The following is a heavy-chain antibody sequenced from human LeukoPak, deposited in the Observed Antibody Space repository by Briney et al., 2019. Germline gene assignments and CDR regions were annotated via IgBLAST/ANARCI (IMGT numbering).Heavy chain of an antibody. D-gene: IGHD3-10*01. CDR1: GGSINSYY. Sequence: SESLSLTCTVSGGSINSYYWSWIRQPAGKGLEWVGRIYTSGSTNYNPSLKSRVTMSVDTSKNQFSLKLSSVTAADTAVYYCARAVWFGELSLGAFDPWGQGTLVTVSS. CDR2: IYTSGST. CDR3: ARAVWFGELSLGAFDP. J-gene: IGHJ5*02. V-gene: IGHV4-4*07.